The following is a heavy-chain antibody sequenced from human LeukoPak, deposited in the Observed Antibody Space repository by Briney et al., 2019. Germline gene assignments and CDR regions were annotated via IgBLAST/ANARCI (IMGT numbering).Heavy chain of an antibody. J-gene: IGHJ4*02. D-gene: IGHD5-18*01. Sequence: GRSLRLSCAASGFTFSSYAMHWVRQAPGKGLEWVAVISYDGSNKYYADSVKGRFTISRDNSKNTLYLQMNSLRAEDTAVYYCARGLDSYGSFDYWGQGTLVTVSS. V-gene: IGHV3-30-3*01. CDR1: GFTFSSYA. CDR2: ISYDGSNK. CDR3: ARGLDSYGSFDY.